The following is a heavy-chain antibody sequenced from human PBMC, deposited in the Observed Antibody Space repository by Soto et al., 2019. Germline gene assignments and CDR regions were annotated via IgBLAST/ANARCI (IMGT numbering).Heavy chain of an antibody. J-gene: IGHJ4*02. D-gene: IGHD6-19*01. V-gene: IGHV3-30-3*01. CDR1: GFTFNSYA. CDR2: ISYDGSNK. Sequence: GGSLRLSCAASGFTFNSYAMHWVRQAPGKGLEWVALISYDGSNKYYADSVKGRFTISRDNSKNTLYLQMNSLRLEDTAVYYCAKGGRQWLVTSDFNYWGQGALVTVSS. CDR3: AKGGRQWLVTSDFNY.